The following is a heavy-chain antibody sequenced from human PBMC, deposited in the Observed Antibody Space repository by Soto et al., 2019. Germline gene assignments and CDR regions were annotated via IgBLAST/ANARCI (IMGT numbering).Heavy chain of an antibody. CDR2: IDGSGNT. CDR3: VGARGRLVGFDY. J-gene: IGHJ4*02. Sequence: QVQLQQWGAGLLKPSETLSLTCAVNSESLSGYYWSWILQSPGKGLEWIGEIDGSGNTNYSPSLRSRVAMSVDTSKNHFSLNLNSVSAADTAAYYCVGARGRLVGFDYWGQGTLVTVSS. V-gene: IGHV4-34*01. CDR1: SESLSGYY. D-gene: IGHD1-26*01.